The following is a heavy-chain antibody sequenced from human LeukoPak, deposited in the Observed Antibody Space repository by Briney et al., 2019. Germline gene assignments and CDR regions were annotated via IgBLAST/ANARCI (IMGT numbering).Heavy chain of an antibody. CDR1: GYTFTSYG. CDR3: AREAQVLYQLQQGFAY. V-gene: IGHV1-69*13. Sequence: SVKVSCKASGYTFTSYGISWVRQAPGQGLEWMGGIIPIFGTANYAQKFQGRVTITADESTSTAYMELSSLRSGDTAVHYCAREAQVLYQLQQGFAYWGQGTLVTVSS. J-gene: IGHJ4*02. CDR2: IIPIFGTA. D-gene: IGHD2-2*01.